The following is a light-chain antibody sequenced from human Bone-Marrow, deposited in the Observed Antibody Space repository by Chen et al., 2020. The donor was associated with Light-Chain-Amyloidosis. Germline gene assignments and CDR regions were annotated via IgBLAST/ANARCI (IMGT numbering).Light chain of an antibody. CDR2: RDT. J-gene: IGLJ2*01. V-gene: IGLV3-25*03. CDR3: QSADSSGTYEVI. Sequence: SYELTQPPSLSGSPGQTARITCSGDDLPTKYAYWYQQKPGQAPVLVIHRDTERRSGISERFSGSSSGTTATLTISGVQAEDEADYHCQSADSSGTYEVIFGGGTKLTVL. CDR1: DLPTKY.